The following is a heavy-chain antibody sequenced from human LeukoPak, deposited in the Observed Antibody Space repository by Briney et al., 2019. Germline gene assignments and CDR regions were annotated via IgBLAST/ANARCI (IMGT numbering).Heavy chain of an antibody. CDR2: IYGDGST. Sequence: PGGSLRLSCAASGFTVRNYCMSWVRQAPGKGLEWVAVIYGDGSTYYADSVKGRFTISSDNLKNTLFLQMDSLRAADTAMYYCARGSPVASGRYSIYSSWGQGTLVTVSP. D-gene: IGHD3-10*01. CDR3: ARGSPVASGRYSIYSS. V-gene: IGHV3-53*01. CDR1: GFTVRNYC. J-gene: IGHJ5*02.